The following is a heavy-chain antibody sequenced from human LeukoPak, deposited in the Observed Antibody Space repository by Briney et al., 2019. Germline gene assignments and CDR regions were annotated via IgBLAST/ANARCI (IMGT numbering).Heavy chain of an antibody. CDR1: GGAFCGDY. CDR3: ARDGIAALYYYYYYMDV. J-gene: IGHJ6*03. V-gene: IGHV4-34*01. Sequence: SETLCLSCALYGGAFCGDYWGWVCDPPREGLGWIGEIYHSGITNYNPSLKSRVTISVDTSKNQFSLKLSSVTAADTAVYYCARDGIAALYYYYYYMDVWGKGTTVTVSS. CDR2: IYHSGIT. D-gene: IGHD6-13*01.